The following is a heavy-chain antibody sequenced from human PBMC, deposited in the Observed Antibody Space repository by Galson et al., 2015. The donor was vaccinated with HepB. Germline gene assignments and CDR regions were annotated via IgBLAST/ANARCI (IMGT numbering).Heavy chain of an antibody. D-gene: IGHD2-2*02. CDR2: IYSGGST. CDR1: GFTVSSNY. V-gene: IGHV3-53*01. J-gene: IGHJ6*02. Sequence: SLRLSCAASGFTVSSNYMSWVRQAPGKGLEWVSVIYSGGSTYYADSVKGRFTISRDNSKNTLYLQMNSLRAEDTAVYYCATSGMVVPAAIHYYYGMDVWGQGTTVTVSS. CDR3: ATSGMVVPAAIHYYYGMDV.